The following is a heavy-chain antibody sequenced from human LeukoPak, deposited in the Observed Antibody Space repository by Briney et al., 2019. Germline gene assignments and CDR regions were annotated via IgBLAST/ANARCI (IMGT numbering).Heavy chain of an antibody. CDR3: ARDLCTELLQECYFDY. V-gene: IGHV3-30-3*01. D-gene: IGHD1-26*01. Sequence: GRSLRLSCAASGFTFSSYAMPWVRQAPGKGLEWVAVISYDGSNKYYADSVKGRFTISRDNSKNTLYLQMNSLRAEDTAVYYCARDLCTELLQECYFDYWGQGTLVTVSS. J-gene: IGHJ4*02. CDR1: GFTFSSYA. CDR2: ISYDGSNK.